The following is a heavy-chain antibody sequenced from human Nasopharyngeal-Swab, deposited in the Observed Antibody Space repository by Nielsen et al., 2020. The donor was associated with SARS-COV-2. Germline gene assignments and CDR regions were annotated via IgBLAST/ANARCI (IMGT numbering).Heavy chain of an antibody. D-gene: IGHD1-1*01. CDR2: IDWDDDK. J-gene: IGHJ6*02. Sequence: SGPTLVKPTQTLTLTCTFSGFSLSTSGMCVSWIRQPPGKALEWLAHIDWDDDKYYNTPLKTRLTISKDTAKNQVVLTMTNMDPLDTATYYCARMGNWNYYYYAMDVWGQGTTVTVSS. V-gene: IGHV2-70*01. CDR3: ARMGNWNYYYYAMDV. CDR1: GFSLSTSGMC.